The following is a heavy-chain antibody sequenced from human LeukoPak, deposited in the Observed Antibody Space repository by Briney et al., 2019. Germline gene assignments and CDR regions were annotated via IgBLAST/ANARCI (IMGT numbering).Heavy chain of an antibody. Sequence: SQTLSLTCTVSGGSISSGSYYWSWIRQPAGKGLEWIGRIYTSESTNYNPSLKSRVTISVDTSKNQFSLKLSSVTAADTAVYYCARDDGGYYLNWFDPWGQGTLVTVSS. CDR1: GGSISSGSYY. J-gene: IGHJ5*02. D-gene: IGHD3-22*01. CDR3: ARDDGGYYLNWFDP. CDR2: IYTSEST. V-gene: IGHV4-61*02.